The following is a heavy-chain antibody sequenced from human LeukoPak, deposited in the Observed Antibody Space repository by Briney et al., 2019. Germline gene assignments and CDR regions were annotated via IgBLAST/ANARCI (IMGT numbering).Heavy chain of an antibody. CDR2: ISAYKCNT. J-gene: IGHJ5*02. CDR3: ARVSPEGDSSSWYPGWFDP. Sequence: ASVKVSCKASGYTFTSHGISWVRQAPGQGLEWMGWISAYKCNTNYAQKLQGRVTMTTDTSPSTAYMELRSLRSDDTAVYYCARVSPEGDSSSWYPGWFDPWGQGTLVTVSS. V-gene: IGHV1-18*01. CDR1: GYTFTSHG. D-gene: IGHD6-13*01.